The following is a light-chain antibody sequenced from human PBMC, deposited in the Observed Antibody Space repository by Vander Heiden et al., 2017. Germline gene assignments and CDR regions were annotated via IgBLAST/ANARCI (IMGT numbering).Light chain of an antibody. Sequence: DIQMTQSPSSLSASVGDRVTITCRASQSISSYLNWYQQKPGKAHKLLIYAASSLQSGVPSRFSGSGSGTDFPLTISSLQPEDFATYYCQQSYSTPTFGQGTKVEIK. CDR1: QSISSY. V-gene: IGKV1-39*01. CDR2: AAS. CDR3: QQSYSTPT. J-gene: IGKJ1*01.